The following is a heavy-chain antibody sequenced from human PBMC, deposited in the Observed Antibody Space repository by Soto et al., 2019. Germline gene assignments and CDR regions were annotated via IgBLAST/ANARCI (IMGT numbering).Heavy chain of an antibody. Sequence: ASVKVSCKASGGTFSSYAISWVRQAPGQGLEWMGGIIPIFGTANYAQKFQGRVTITADESTSTAYMELSSLRSEDTAVYYRASIHIVVVPAGSNYYYGMDVWGQGTTVTVSS. D-gene: IGHD2-2*01. CDR1: GGTFSSYA. V-gene: IGHV1-69*13. CDR2: IIPIFGTA. CDR3: ASIHIVVVPAGSNYYYGMDV. J-gene: IGHJ6*02.